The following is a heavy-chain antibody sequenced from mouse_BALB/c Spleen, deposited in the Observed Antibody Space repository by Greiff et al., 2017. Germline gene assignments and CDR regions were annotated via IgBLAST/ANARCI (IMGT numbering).Heavy chain of an antibody. CDR2: ISSGGSYT. J-gene: IGHJ2*01. V-gene: IGHV5-9-3*01. Sequence: EVKLVESGGGLVKPGGSLKLSCAASGFTFSSYAMSWVRQTPEKRLEWVATISSGGSYTYYPDSVKGRFTISRDNAKNTLYLQMSSLRSEDTAMYYCARHDYYGNYCFDYWGQGTTLTVSS. CDR3: ARHDYYGNYCFDY. D-gene: IGHD2-1*01. CDR1: GFTFSSYA.